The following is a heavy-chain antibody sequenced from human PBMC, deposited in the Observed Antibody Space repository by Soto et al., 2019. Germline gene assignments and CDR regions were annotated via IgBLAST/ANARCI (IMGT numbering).Heavy chain of an antibody. V-gene: IGHV4-31*03. CDR1: GGSLSSGDYY. D-gene: IGHD4-17*01. J-gene: IGHJ4*02. CDR2: IYYSGST. Sequence: SETLSLTCTVSGGSLSSGDYYWSWIRQHPGKGLEWIGYIYYSGSTYYNPSLKSRVTISVDTSKNQFSLKLSSVTAADTAVYYYASVVRYGEISYWGQGTLVTVSS. CDR3: ASVVRYGEISY.